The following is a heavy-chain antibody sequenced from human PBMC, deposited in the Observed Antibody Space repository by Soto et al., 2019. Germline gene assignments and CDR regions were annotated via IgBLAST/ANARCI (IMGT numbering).Heavy chain of an antibody. CDR3: AATHLQRGDTKDAAYLLKRTFDL. CDR2: IYYSGST. J-gene: IGHJ2*01. D-gene: IGHD4-17*01. V-gene: IGHV4-59*11. Sequence: THCVTWRVVAGTSSDLDGRRIRPKPGKGLEWIGYIYYSGSTNYNPSLKSRVTISVDTSKNQFSLKLSSVTAADTAVYFCAATHLQRGDTKDAAYLLKRTFDL. CDR1: AGTSSDLD.